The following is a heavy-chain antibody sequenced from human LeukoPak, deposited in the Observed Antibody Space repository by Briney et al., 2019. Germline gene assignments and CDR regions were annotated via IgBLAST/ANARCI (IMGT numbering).Heavy chain of an antibody. V-gene: IGHV1-18*01. CDR2: ISAYNGNT. Sequence: ASVKVSCKASGYTFTNYGISWVRQAPGQGLEWMGWISAYNGNTNYAQKLQGRVTMTTDTSTSTAYMELRSLRSDDTAVYYCARDKETYCSGGSCYSDGFDYWGQGTLVTVSS. CDR3: ARDKETYCSGGSCYSDGFDY. J-gene: IGHJ4*02. CDR1: GYTFTNYG. D-gene: IGHD2-15*01.